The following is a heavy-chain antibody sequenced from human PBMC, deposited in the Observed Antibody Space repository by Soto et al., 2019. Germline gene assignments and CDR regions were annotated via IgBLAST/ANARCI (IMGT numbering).Heavy chain of an antibody. Sequence: ASVKVSCKASGYTFTGYYMHWVRQAPGQGLEWMGWINPNSGGTNYAQKFQGRVTMTRDTSISTAYMELSRLRSDDTAVYYCARSEPRLGYCSDGSCYEWFDPWGQGTLVTVSS. CDR3: ARSEPRLGYCSDGSCYEWFDP. CDR2: INPNSGGT. J-gene: IGHJ5*02. V-gene: IGHV1-2*02. CDR1: GYTFTGYY. D-gene: IGHD2-15*01.